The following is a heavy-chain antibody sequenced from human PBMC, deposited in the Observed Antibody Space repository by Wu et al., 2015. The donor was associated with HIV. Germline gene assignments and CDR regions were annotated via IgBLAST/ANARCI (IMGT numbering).Heavy chain of an antibody. D-gene: IGHD3-10*01. CDR3: ARGAGYYYGSGSYPFDP. V-gene: IGHV1-2*02. Sequence: QVQLVQSGAAVKKPGASVRVSCKTSGYNFNDYYLHWVRQAPGQGLEWMGWIIPSTGGTHFAQRFQGRVTLTRDTSITTASMDLSSLTSDDTAVYYCARGAGYYYGSGSYPFDPWGQGTLVTVSS. J-gene: IGHJ5*02. CDR1: GYNFNDYY. CDR2: IIPSTGGT.